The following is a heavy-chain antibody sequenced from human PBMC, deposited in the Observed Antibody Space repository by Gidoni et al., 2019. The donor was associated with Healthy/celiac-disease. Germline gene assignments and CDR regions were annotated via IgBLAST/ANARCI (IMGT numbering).Heavy chain of an antibody. J-gene: IGHJ4*02. V-gene: IGHV3-11*05. CDR1: GFSFSDYY. CDR3: ARDTSVVVAAGLGY. CDR2: ISSSSSYT. Sequence: QVQLVESGGGLVKPGGSLRLSCAAFGFSFSDYYMSWIRQAPGKGLEWVSYISSSSSYTNYADSVKGRFTISRDNAKNSLYLQMNSLRAEDTAVYYCARDTSVVVAAGLGYWGQGTLVTVSS. D-gene: IGHD2-15*01.